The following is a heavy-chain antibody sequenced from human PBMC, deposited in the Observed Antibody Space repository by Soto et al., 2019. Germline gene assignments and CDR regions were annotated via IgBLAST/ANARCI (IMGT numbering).Heavy chain of an antibody. D-gene: IGHD3-10*01. J-gene: IGHJ6*02. CDR2: INPSGGST. V-gene: IGHV1-46*01. Sequence: ASVKVSCKASGYTFTSYYMHWVRQAPGQGLEWMGIINPSGGSTSYAQKFQGRVTMTRDTSTSTVYMELSSLRSEDTAVYYCARDLEVGGNYYGSGSYYPLYYYYGMDVWGQGTTVTVSS. CDR1: GYTFTSYY. CDR3: ARDLEVGGNYYGSGSYYPLYYYYGMDV.